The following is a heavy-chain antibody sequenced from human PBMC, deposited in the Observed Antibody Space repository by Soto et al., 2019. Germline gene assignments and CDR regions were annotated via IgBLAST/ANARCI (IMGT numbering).Heavy chain of an antibody. Sequence: SVKVSCKASGGTFSSYAISWVRQAPGQGLEWMGGIIPIFGTANYAQKFQGRVTITADESTSTAYMELSSLRSEDTAVYYCARAVSYGDFSIDYWGQGTLVTVSS. CDR3: ARAVSYGDFSIDY. V-gene: IGHV1-69*13. J-gene: IGHJ4*02. CDR1: GGTFSSYA. CDR2: IIPIFGTA. D-gene: IGHD4-17*01.